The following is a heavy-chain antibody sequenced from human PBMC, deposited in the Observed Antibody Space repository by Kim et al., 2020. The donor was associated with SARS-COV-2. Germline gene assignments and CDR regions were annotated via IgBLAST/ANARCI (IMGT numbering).Heavy chain of an antibody. D-gene: IGHD6-19*01. Sequence: SSSYIYYADSVKGRFTISRDNAKNSLYLQMNSLRAEDTAVYYCTSSGWYGYWGQGTLVTVSS. V-gene: IGHV3-21*01. CDR2: SSSYI. J-gene: IGHJ4*02. CDR3: TSSGWYGY.